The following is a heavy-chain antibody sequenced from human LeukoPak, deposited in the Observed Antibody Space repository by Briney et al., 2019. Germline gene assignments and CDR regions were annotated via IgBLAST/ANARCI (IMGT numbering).Heavy chain of an antibody. CDR1: GFTFRSHW. V-gene: IGHV3-74*01. Sequence: GGSLRLSCAASGFTFRSHWMHWVRQAPGKGLVWVSRIKSDDISTNYADSVKGRFTISRDNAKNTLYLQMNSLSAEDTAVYYCAKEVRESAWFYFDYWGQGTLATVSS. CDR2: IKSDDIST. J-gene: IGHJ4*02. CDR3: AKEVRESAWFYFDY. D-gene: IGHD3-10*01.